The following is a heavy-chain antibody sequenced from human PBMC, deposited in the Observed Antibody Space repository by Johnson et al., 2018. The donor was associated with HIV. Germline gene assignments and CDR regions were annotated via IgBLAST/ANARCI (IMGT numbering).Heavy chain of an antibody. D-gene: IGHD2-2*01. CDR1: GFTFSNAW. CDR2: IKSKTDGGTT. J-gene: IGHJ3*02. V-gene: IGHV3-15*01. CDR3: TTRGFVVVPAAILHAFDM. Sequence: VQLVESGGGLVKPGGSLRLSCAASGFTFSNAWMSWVRQAPGKGLEWVGRIKSKTDGGTTDYAAPVKGRFTISRDDSKNTLYLQMNSLKTEDTAVYYCTTRGFVVVPAAILHAFDMWGQGTMVTVSS.